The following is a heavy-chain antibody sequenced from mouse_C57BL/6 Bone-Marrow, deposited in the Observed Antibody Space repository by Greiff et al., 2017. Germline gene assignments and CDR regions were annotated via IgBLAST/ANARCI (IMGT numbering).Heavy chain of an antibody. D-gene: IGHD1-1*01. V-gene: IGHV14-2*01. CDR2: IDPEDGVT. Sequence: VQLQQSGAELVKPGASVKLSCTASGFNIKDYYMHWVKQRTEQGLEWIGRIDPEDGVTKYAPKFQGKATITADPSSNTAYLQLSSLTSEDTAVYYCARSNYVAMDCWGQGTSVTVSS. CDR3: ARSNYVAMDC. J-gene: IGHJ4*01. CDR1: GFNIKDYY.